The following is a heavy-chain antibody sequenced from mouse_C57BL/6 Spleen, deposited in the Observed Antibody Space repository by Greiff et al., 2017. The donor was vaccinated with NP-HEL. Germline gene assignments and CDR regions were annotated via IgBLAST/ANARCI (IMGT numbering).Heavy chain of an antibody. Sequence: QVQLQQPGAELVKPGASVKLSCKASGYTFTSYWMQWVKQRPGQGLEWIGEIDPSDSYTNYNQKFKGKATLTVDTSSSTAYMQLSSLTSEDSAVYYCARGGGSHWGQGTTLTVSS. CDR3: ARGGGSH. V-gene: IGHV1-50*01. CDR2: IDPSDSYT. CDR1: GYTFTSYW. J-gene: IGHJ2*01. D-gene: IGHD1-1*02.